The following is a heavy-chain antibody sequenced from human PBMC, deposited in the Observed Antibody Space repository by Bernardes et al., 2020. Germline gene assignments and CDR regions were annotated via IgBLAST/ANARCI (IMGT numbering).Heavy chain of an antibody. CDR3: ARGNWNSVGRWFDY. V-gene: IGHV4-59*01. D-gene: IGHD1-7*01. J-gene: IGHJ4*02. CDR2: IYYSGIT. Sequence: SETLSLTCTVSGDSISSYYWSWIRQPPGKGLEWIGYIYYSGITNYNPSLKGRVTISLDTSKHQFSLKVSSVTAADTAVYYCARGNWNSVGRWFDYWGQGTLVTVSS. CDR1: GDSISSYY.